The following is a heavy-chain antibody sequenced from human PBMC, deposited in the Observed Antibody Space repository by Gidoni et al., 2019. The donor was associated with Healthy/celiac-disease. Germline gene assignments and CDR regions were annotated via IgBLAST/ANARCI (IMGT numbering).Heavy chain of an antibody. J-gene: IGHJ6*03. V-gene: IGHV3-30*03. D-gene: IGHD6-19*01. CDR3: ARDSSGWYVYYYYMDV. CDR2: ISYDGSNK. Sequence: QVQLVESGGGVVQPGRSLRLSCAASGFTCSSYGMHWVRQAPGKGLEWVAVISYDGSNKYYADSVQGRFTISRDNSKNTLYLQMNSLRAEDTAVYYCARDSSGWYVYYYYMDVWGKGTTVTVSS. CDR1: GFTCSSYG.